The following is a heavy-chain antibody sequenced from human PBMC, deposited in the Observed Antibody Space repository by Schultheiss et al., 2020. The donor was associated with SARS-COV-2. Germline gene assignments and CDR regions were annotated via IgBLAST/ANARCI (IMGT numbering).Heavy chain of an antibody. CDR2: IYTSGST. Sequence: SETLSLTCAVYGGSFSGYYWSWIRQPAGKGLEWIGRIYTSGSTYYNPSLKSRVTISVDTSKNQFSLKLSSVTAADTAVYYCAKVAGAEMATITGAFDIWGQGTMVTVSS. CDR3: AKVAGAEMATITGAFDI. J-gene: IGHJ3*02. CDR1: GGSFSGYY. D-gene: IGHD5-24*01. V-gene: IGHV4-59*10.